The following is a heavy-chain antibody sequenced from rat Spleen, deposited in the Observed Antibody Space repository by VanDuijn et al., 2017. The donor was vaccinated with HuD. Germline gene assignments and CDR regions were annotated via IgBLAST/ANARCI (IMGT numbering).Heavy chain of an antibody. Sequence: EVQLVESGGGLVQPGRSLKLSCVASGFTFNYYWMTWIRQAPGKGLEWVASISPSGGTSYYPDSVMGRFTISRDNAKITQYLQMDSLRSEDTATYYCTSLNYGRYYWGQGVMVTVSS. CDR2: ISPSGGTS. D-gene: IGHD1-11*01. J-gene: IGHJ2*01. CDR1: GFTFNYYW. CDR3: TSLNYGRYY. V-gene: IGHV5-31*01.